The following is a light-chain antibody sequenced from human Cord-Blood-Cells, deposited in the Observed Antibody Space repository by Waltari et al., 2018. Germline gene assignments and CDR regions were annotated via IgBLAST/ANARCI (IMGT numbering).Light chain of an antibody. J-gene: IGLJ1*01. Sequence: QSALTQPPSASGSPGQSVTISRTGNSSDVVGYNYVSWYQQHPGKAPKLMLYEVSKRPSGVPDRFSGSKSGNTASLTVSGLQAEDEADYYCSSYAGSNNYVFGTGTKVTVL. V-gene: IGLV2-8*01. CDR2: EVS. CDR1: SSDVVGYNY. CDR3: SSYAGSNNYV.